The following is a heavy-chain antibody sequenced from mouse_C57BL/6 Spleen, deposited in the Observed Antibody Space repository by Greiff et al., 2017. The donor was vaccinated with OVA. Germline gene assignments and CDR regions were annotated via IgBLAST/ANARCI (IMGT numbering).Heavy chain of an antibody. Sequence: QVQLQQSGAELARPGASVKLSCKASGYTFTSYGISWVKQRPGQGLEWIGEIYPRSGNTYYNEKFKGKATLTADKSSRTAYMELRSLTSEDSAVYFCAREGYYGSSYFDYWGQGTTRTVSS. CDR1: GYTFTSYG. CDR2: IYPRSGNT. V-gene: IGHV1-81*01. J-gene: IGHJ2*01. CDR3: AREGYYGSSYFDY. D-gene: IGHD1-1*01.